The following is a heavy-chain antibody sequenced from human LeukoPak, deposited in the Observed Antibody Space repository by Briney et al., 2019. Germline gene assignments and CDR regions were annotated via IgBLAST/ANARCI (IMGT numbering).Heavy chain of an antibody. D-gene: IGHD5-18*01. J-gene: IGHJ6*03. CDR1: GYSISSGYY. V-gene: IGHV4-38-2*01. CDR2: IYHSGST. Sequence: KPSGTPSLTRAVSGYSISSGYYWGWIRPPPGKGPEGIGGIYHSGSTYYNPSLKSRVTISVDTSKNQFSLKLSSVTAADTAVYYCARHCKQLWLLEYYYYMDVWGKGTTVTVSS. CDR3: ARHCKQLWLLEYYYYMDV.